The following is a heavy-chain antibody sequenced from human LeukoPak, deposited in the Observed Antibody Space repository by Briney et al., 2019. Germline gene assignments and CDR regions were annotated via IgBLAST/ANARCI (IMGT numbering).Heavy chain of an antibody. Sequence: SETLSLTCAVYGGSFSGYYWSWIRQPPGKGLEWIGEINHSGSTNYNPSLKSRVTISVDTSKNQFSLKLSSVTAADTAVYYCARALYYGSGSPDYWGQGTLVTVSS. CDR3: ARALYYGSGSPDY. J-gene: IGHJ4*02. CDR2: INHSGST. V-gene: IGHV4-34*01. CDR1: GGSFSGYY. D-gene: IGHD3-10*01.